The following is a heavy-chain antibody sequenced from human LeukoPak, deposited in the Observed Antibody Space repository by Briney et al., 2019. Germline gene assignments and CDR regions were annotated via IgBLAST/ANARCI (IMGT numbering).Heavy chain of an antibody. CDR1: GFTFSNYS. CDR2: ISSGSTYT. Sequence: GGSLRLSCAASGFTFSNYSMNWVRQAPGKGLEWVSSISSGSTYTYYADSVKGRFTISRDNAKNSLYLQMNSLRAEDTAVYYCASATKIDYWGQGTLVTVSS. J-gene: IGHJ4*02. V-gene: IGHV3-21*01. CDR3: ASATKIDY. D-gene: IGHD5-12*01.